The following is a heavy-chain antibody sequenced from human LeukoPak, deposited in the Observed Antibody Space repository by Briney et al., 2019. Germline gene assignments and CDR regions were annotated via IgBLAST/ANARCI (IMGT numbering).Heavy chain of an antibody. J-gene: IGHJ5*02. Sequence: SETLSLTCTVSGGSIGTYYWSWIRQPPGKGLEWIGYIYTSGSTNYNPSLKSRVTISVDTSKNQFSLKLSSVTAADTAVYYCARHAPGYSNINWFDPWGQGTLVTVSS. V-gene: IGHV4-4*09. CDR3: ARHAPGYSNINWFDP. D-gene: IGHD5-18*01. CDR2: IYTSGST. CDR1: GGSIGTYY.